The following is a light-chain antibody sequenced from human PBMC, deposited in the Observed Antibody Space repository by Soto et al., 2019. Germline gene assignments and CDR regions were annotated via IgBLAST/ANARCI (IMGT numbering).Light chain of an antibody. Sequence: DIQMTQSPSSLSASVGDRVTITCQASQNTNNYLNWYQQKPGGAPKLLIYDASNLEAGVPSRFRGSGSGTDFTFTISRLQPEDIATYYCQQYENLPTFGQGARLEIK. CDR1: QNTNNY. V-gene: IGKV1-33*01. CDR3: QQYENLPT. CDR2: DAS. J-gene: IGKJ5*01.